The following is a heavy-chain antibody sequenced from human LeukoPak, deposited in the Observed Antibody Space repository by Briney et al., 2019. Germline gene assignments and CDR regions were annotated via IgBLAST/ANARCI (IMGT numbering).Heavy chain of an antibody. V-gene: IGHV4-59*01. Sequence: KPPETLSLTCTVSGGSISSYYWSWIRQPPGKGLEWIGYIYYSGSTNYNPSLKSRVTISVDTSKNQFSLKLSSVTAADTAVYYCARDSRKLGFLGIDGFDIWGQGTMVTVSS. D-gene: IGHD3-3*01. CDR3: ARDSRKLGFLGIDGFDI. J-gene: IGHJ3*02. CDR2: IYYSGST. CDR1: GGSISSYY.